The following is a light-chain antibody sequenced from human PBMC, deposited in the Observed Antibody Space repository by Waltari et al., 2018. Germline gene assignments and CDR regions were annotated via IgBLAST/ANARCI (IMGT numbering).Light chain of an antibody. CDR2: GAS. CDR3: QQYDEWPRT. J-gene: IGKJ1*01. Sequence: EVVLTRSPATLSVSPGERATLSCRASQSVNYYLAWYQQKDGQAPRLLIYGASTRATGIPARFSGSGSGTEFTLSISSLQSEDFAIYYCQQYDEWPRTFGHGTRVEI. V-gene: IGKV3-15*01. CDR1: QSVNYY.